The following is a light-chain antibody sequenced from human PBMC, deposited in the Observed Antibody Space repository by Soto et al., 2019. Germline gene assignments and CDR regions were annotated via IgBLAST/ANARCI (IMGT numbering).Light chain of an antibody. CDR1: QGISNF. V-gene: IGKV1-27*01. Sequence: IQLTQSPSSLSASVGDRVTITCRASQGISNFLAWYKQKPGKAPKLLIYAASTLQSGVPSRFSGSGSGTDFTLTISSLQPEDVATYYCQKYNSALGSTVGPGTKVDTK. J-gene: IGKJ3*01. CDR2: AAS. CDR3: QKYNSALGST.